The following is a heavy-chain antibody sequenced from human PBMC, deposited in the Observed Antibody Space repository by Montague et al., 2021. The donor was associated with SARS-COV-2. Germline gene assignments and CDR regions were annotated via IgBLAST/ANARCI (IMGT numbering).Heavy chain of an antibody. CDR1: GFTFDDYG. D-gene: IGHD3-10*01. V-gene: IGHV3-20*04. CDR3: ASLGYYGSGTQVEY. CDR2: INWNGGST. Sequence: SMRISCAASGFTFDDYGMSWVRQAPGKGLEWVSGINWNGGSTGYSDSLKGRFTISRDNAKNSLYLQMNSLRAEDTALYYCASLGYYGSGTQVEYWGQGTLVTVSS. J-gene: IGHJ4*02.